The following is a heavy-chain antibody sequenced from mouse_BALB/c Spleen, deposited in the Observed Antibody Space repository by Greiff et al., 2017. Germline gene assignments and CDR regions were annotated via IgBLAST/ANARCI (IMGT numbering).Heavy chain of an antibody. CDR2: ISYDGSN. CDR1: GYSITSGYY. V-gene: IGHV3-6*02. D-gene: IGHD1-1*01. Sequence: EVKLMESGPGLVKPSQSLSLTCSVTGYSITSGYYWNWIRQFPGNKLEWMGYISYDGSNNYNPSLKNRISITRDTSKNQFFLKLNSVTTEDTATYYCARRGTTVVATSYWYFDVWGAGTTVTVSS. CDR3: ARRGTTVVATSYWYFDV. J-gene: IGHJ1*01.